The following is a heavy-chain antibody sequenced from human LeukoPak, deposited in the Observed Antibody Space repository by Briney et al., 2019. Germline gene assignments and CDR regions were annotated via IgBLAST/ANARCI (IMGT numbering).Heavy chain of an antibody. V-gene: IGHV3-30*03. CDR3: ARSGAYCGGDCPTNY. D-gene: IGHD2-21*02. J-gene: IGHJ4*02. CDR2: VSYDGKNE. Sequence: GGSLRLSCAASGFTLSTYAMHWVRQAPGKGLEWVAGVSYDGKNEYYPDSVKGRFTISRDDSKNTLYLQMDSLRADDTAIYFCARSGAYCGGDCPTNYWGQGSLVTVSS. CDR1: GFTLSTYA.